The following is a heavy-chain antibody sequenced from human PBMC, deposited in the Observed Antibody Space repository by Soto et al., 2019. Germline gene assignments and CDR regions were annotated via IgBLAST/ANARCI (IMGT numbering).Heavy chain of an antibody. V-gene: IGHV3-66*01. CDR1: GFTVSNNY. J-gene: IGHJ4*02. D-gene: IGHD1-1*01. CDR2: IYSGGDT. CDR3: ARDGTYNWV. Sequence: ELQLVASGGGLVQPGGSLRLSCAASGFTVSNNYLRWVRQAPGKGLEWVSLIYSGGDTYYADSVKGRFTISRDNSKNTLDRQMNSLRAEDTAVYYCARDGTYNWVGGQGILVTVSS.